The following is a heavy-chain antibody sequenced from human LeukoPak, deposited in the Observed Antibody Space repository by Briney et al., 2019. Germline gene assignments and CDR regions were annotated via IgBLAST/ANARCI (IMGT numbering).Heavy chain of an antibody. CDR2: IRDDGSKK. Sequence: GGSLRLSCAASGYTFSSYGMHWVRQAPGKGLEWVALIRDDGSKKYYADSVKGRFTISRDNSKNTLYLQMNSLRAEDADVDYCAKDTTPPKAGFDPWGQGTLVTVSS. CDR3: AKDTTPPKAGFDP. J-gene: IGHJ5*02. CDR1: GYTFSSYG. D-gene: IGHD1-14*01. V-gene: IGHV3-30*02.